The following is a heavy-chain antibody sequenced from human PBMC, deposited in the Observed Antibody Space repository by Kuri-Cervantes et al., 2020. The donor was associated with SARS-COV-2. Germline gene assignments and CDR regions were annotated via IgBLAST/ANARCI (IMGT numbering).Heavy chain of an antibody. J-gene: IGHJ4*02. D-gene: IGHD6-13*01. CDR3: AKSRWQQLSWLDY. Sequence: GESLKISCAASGFTFSSYAVSWVRQAPGKGLEWVSAISGSGGSTYYADSVKGRFTISRDNSKNTLYLQMNSLRAEDTAVYYCAKSRWQQLSWLDYWGQGTLVTVSS. CDR2: ISGSGGST. CDR1: GFTFSSYA. V-gene: IGHV3-23*01.